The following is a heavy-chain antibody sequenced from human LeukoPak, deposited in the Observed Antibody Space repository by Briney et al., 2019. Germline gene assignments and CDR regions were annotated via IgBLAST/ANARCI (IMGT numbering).Heavy chain of an antibody. Sequence: PGGSLRLSCAASGFTFSSYAMHWVRQAPGKGLEWVAVMSYDGSNKYYADSVKGRFTISRDNSKNTLYLQMNSLRAEDTAVYYCARDRPKYYYDTRVYWGQGTLVTVSS. D-gene: IGHD3-22*01. CDR2: MSYDGSNK. CDR1: GFTFSSYA. V-gene: IGHV3-30-3*01. CDR3: ARDRPKYYYDTRVY. J-gene: IGHJ4*02.